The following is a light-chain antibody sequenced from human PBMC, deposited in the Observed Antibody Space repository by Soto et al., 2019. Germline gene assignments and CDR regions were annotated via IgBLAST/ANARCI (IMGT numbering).Light chain of an antibody. CDR2: EVS. J-gene: IGLJ1*01. CDR3: SSYAGSNNLV. CDR1: SSDVGGYNY. V-gene: IGLV2-8*01. Sequence: ALTQPPSASGSPGQSVTISCTGTSSDVGGYNYVSWYQQHPGKAPKLMIYEVSRRPSGVPDRFSGSKSGNTASLTVSGLQAEDEADYYCSSYAGSNNLVFGTGTKVTVL.